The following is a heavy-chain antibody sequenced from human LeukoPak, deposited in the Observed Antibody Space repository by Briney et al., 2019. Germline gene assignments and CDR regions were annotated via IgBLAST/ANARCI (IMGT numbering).Heavy chain of an antibody. CDR2: ITGSIYFSGST. J-gene: IGHJ4*02. V-gene: IGHV4-59*08. CDR1: GGSINNYY. CDR3: ARHFAYSSSSYFDY. Sequence: SETLSLTCTVSGGSINNYYWNWIRQPPGKGLEWIGYITGSIYFSGSTKYDPSLESRVTMSVDTSKNQFSLRLYSVTVADTAVYYCARHFAYSSSSYFDYWGQGSLVTVSS. D-gene: IGHD6-6*01.